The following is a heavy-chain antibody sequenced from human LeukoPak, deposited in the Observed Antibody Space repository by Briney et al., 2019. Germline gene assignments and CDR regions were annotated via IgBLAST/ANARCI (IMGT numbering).Heavy chain of an antibody. V-gene: IGHV3-48*01. CDR3: ARSTEWYADY. Sequence: GGSLRLSCAASGFTFSVYSMNWVRHAPGKGLEWVSYITSDSRTIYYADSVRGRFTISRDSAKKSLYLQLNSLRVDDTAVYYCARSTEWYADYWGQGALVTVSS. D-gene: IGHD3-3*01. CDR1: GFTFSVYS. J-gene: IGHJ4*02. CDR2: ITSDSRTI.